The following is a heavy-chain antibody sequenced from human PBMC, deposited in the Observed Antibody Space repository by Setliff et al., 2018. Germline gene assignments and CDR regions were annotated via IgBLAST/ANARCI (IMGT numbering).Heavy chain of an antibody. CDR1: GGIIYDHW. CDR2: IYSDGSA. Sequence: SETLSLTCSVSGGIIYDHWWTWIRQPAGAGLEWIGRIYSDGSADYNPSLRSRVTISVDKSKKQFFLKLTSMTAADTALSYCARGSTGAYDPWGQGTLVTVSS. J-gene: IGHJ5*02. D-gene: IGHD7-27*01. V-gene: IGHV4-4*07. CDR3: ARGSTGAYDP.